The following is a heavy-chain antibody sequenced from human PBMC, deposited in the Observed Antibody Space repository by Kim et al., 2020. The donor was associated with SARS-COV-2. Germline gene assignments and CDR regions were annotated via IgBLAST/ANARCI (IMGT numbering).Heavy chain of an antibody. V-gene: IGHV3-21*01. D-gene: IGHD3-10*02. Sequence: GGSLRLSCAASGFTFSSYSMNWVRQAPGKGLEWVSSISSSSSYIYYADSVKGRFTISRDNAKNSLYLQMNSLRAEDTAVYYCASHYLRDYYMDVWGKGTTVTVSS. CDR1: GFTFSSYS. J-gene: IGHJ6*03. CDR2: ISSSSSYI. CDR3: ASHYLRDYYMDV.